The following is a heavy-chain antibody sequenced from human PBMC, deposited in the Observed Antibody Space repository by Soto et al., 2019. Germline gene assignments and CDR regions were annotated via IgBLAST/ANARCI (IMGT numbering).Heavy chain of an antibody. CDR3: ARGLITGSHYSGGWYYFDS. Sequence: SETLSLTCTVSGGSINGRGYYWNWIRQHPGKGLEWIGYINYSGSTYYNPSLKSRVTISVHTSNSQFSLELSSVTAADTAVYYCARGLITGSHYSGGWYYFDSWGQGTQVTVSS. V-gene: IGHV4-31*03. CDR2: INYSGST. D-gene: IGHD6-19*01. J-gene: IGHJ4*02. CDR1: GGSINGRGYY.